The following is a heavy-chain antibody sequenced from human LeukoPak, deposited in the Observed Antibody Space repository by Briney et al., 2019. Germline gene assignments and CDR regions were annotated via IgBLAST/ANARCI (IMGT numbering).Heavy chain of an antibody. CDR3: ARALYDSSGYSDFDY. CDR2: MNPNSGNT. D-gene: IGHD3-22*01. J-gene: IGHJ4*02. Sequence: GASVKVSCKASGYTFTNYDINWVRQATGQGLEWMGWMNPNSGNTGYAQKFQGGVTITRNTSISTAYMELSSLRSEDTAVYYCARALYDSSGYSDFDYWGQGTLVTVSS. V-gene: IGHV1-8*01. CDR1: GYTFTNYD.